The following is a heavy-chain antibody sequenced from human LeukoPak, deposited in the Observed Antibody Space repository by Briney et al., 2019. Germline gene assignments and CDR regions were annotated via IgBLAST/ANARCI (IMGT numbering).Heavy chain of an antibody. CDR3: AREGLRYYYDSSGYYAFDY. V-gene: IGHV3-21*01. CDR2: ISSSSSYI. CDR1: GFTFSSYS. Sequence: GGSLRLSCAVSGFTFSSYSMNWVRQAPGKGLEWVSSISSSSSYIYYADSVKGRFTISRDNAKNSLYLQMNSLRAEDTAVYYCAREGLRYYYDSSGYYAFDYWGQGTLVTVSS. D-gene: IGHD3-22*01. J-gene: IGHJ4*02.